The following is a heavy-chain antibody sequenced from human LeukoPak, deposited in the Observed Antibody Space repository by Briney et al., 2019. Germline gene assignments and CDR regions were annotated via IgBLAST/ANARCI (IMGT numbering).Heavy chain of an antibody. D-gene: IGHD3-10*01. J-gene: IGHJ5*02. CDR1: GFTFSSYD. CDR2: IGTAGDT. CDR3: ARGSSGYYGSGSYRGQFDP. V-gene: IGHV3-13*01. Sequence: PGGSLRLSCAASGFTFSSYDMHWVRQATGKGLEWVSAIGTAGDTYYPGSVKGRFIISRENAKNSLYLQMNSLRVGDSAVYYCARGSSGYYGSGSYRGQFDPWGQGTLVTVSS.